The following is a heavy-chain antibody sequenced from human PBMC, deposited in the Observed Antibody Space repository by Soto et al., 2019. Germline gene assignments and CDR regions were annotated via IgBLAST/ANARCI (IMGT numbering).Heavy chain of an antibody. Sequence: PGESLNISCKGSGYSFTSYWIGCVRQMPGKGLEWMGIIYPGDSDTRYSPSFQGQVTISADKSISTAYLQWSSLKASDTAMYYCARRREDGYNYFDYWGQGTLVTVS. V-gene: IGHV5-51*01. J-gene: IGHJ4*02. CDR1: GYSFTSYW. D-gene: IGHD5-12*01. CDR2: IYPGDSDT. CDR3: ARRREDGYNYFDY.